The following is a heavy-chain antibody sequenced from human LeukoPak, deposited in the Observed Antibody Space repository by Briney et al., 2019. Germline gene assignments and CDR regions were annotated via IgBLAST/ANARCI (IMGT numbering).Heavy chain of an antibody. V-gene: IGHV3-33*01. J-gene: IGHJ4*02. CDR2: IWYDGSNK. CDR3: RVGSSRPSSFDY. CDR1: GFTFSSYG. D-gene: IGHD6-6*01. Sequence: GRSLRLSCAASGFTFSSYGMHWVRQAPGKGLEWVAVIWYDGSNKYYADSVKGRFTISRDNSKNTLYLQMNSLRVEDTAVYYCRVGSSRPSSFDYWGQGTLVTVSS.